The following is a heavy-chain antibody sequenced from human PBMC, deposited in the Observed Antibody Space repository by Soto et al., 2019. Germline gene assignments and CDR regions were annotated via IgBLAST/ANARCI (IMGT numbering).Heavy chain of an antibody. J-gene: IGHJ2*01. CDR2: ISAYNGNT. CDR3: ARDWNTMVRGVISWYFDL. V-gene: IGHV1-18*04. CDR1: GYTFTSYG. Sequence: QVQLVQSGAEVKKPGASVKVSCKASGYTFTSYGISWVRQAPGQGLEWMGWISAYNGNTNYAQKLQGRVTMTTDTATSTAYMELRSLRSDDTAVYYCARDWNTMVRGVISWYFDLWGRGTLVTVSS. D-gene: IGHD3-10*01.